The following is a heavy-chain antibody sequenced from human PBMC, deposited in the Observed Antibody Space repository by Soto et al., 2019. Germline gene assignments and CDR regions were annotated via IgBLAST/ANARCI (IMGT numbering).Heavy chain of an antibody. D-gene: IGHD3-22*01. CDR2: IIPIFGTA. V-gene: IGHV1-69*12. CDR1: GGTFSSYA. Sequence: QVQLVQSGAAVKKPGSSVKVSCKASGGTFSSYAISWVRQAPGQGLEWMGGIIPIFGTANYAQKFQGRVTITADESTSTAYMELSSLRSEDTAVYYCASNYAFTTSGYFGFDIWGQGTMVTVSS. J-gene: IGHJ3*02. CDR3: ASNYAFTTSGYFGFDI.